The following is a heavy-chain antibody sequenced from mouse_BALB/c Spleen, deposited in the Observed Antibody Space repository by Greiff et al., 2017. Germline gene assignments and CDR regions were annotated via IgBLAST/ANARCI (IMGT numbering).Heavy chain of an antibody. CDR2: IYWDDDK. D-gene: IGHD1-1*01. V-gene: IGHV8-12*01. J-gene: IGHJ1*01. Sequence: QVTLKVSGPGILQPSQTLSLTCSFSGFSLSTSGMGVSWIRQPSGKGLEWLAHIYWDDDKRYNPSLKSRLTISKDTSSNQVFLKITSVDTADTATYYCARRIYYYGSSYWYFDVWGAGTTVTVSS. CDR3: ARRIYYYGSSYWYFDV. CDR1: GFSLSTSGMG.